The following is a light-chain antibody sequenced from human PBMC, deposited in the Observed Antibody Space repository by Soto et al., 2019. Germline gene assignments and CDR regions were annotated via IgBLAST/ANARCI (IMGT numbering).Light chain of an antibody. CDR3: QQTTTFPLT. Sequence: DIQMTQSPSSVSASVGDRVTITCRASQGVSTWLAWYQQKPGKAPNLLIYTASSLQSGVPSSFSGSGSGTDFTLTSSILQPEDFATYYCQQTTTFPLTFGGGTKVEI. CDR1: QGVSTW. CDR2: TAS. V-gene: IGKV1D-12*01. J-gene: IGKJ4*01.